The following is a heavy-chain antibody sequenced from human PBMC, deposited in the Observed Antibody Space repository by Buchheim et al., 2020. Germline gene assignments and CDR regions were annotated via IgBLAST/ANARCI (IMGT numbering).Heavy chain of an antibody. V-gene: IGHV2-70*15. J-gene: IGHJ6*02. D-gene: IGHD1-7*01. Sequence: QVTLRESGPALVKPTQTLTLTCTFSGFSLSTSGMCVSWIRQPPGKSLEWLARIDWDDDKSYSTSLKTRLTISKDTSKNQVVLTMTNMDPVDTATYYCARTLQYNWNYGYYYYGMDVWGQGTT. CDR3: ARTLQYNWNYGYYYYGMDV. CDR2: IDWDDDK. CDR1: GFSLSTSGMC.